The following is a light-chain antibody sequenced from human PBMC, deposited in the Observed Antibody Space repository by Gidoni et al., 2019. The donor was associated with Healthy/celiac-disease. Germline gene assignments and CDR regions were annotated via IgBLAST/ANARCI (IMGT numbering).Light chain of an antibody. CDR3: SSYTSSSTRRYV. CDR1: SSDVGGYNY. Sequence: HSALTQPASVSGSPGQSITISCTGTSSDVGGYNYVSWYQQHPGKAPKLMIYEVSNRPSGVSNRFSGSKSGNTASLTISGLQAEDEADYYCSSYTSSSTRRYVCGTGTKVTVL. V-gene: IGLV2-14*01. CDR2: EVS. J-gene: IGLJ1*01.